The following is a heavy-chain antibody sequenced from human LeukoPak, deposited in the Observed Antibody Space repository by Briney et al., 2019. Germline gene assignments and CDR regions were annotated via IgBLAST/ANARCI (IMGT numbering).Heavy chain of an antibody. CDR3: AAMTSVTTGDY. J-gene: IGHJ4*02. CDR1: GFTFSSYG. CDR2: ISYDGSDK. Sequence: HPGRPLRLSCAAPGFTFSSYGMHSVRQAPGKGLGWVAFISYDGSDKFYADSVKGRFTISRDNSKNTLHLQMNSRRAEDTAVYYCAAMTSVTTGDYWGQGTLVTVSS. D-gene: IGHD4-11*01. V-gene: IGHV3-30*03.